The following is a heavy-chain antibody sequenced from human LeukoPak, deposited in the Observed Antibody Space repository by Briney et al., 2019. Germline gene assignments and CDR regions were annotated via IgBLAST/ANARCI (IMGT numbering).Heavy chain of an antibody. Sequence: GGSLRFSGAASGLTFDDYAMHWVRKAPGKGLEWVSGIGWNSGSIGYADSVKGRFTISRDNAKNSLYLQMNSLRAEDTALYYCAEYVGSDYYDSSGFSNYFDYWGQGTLVTVSS. J-gene: IGHJ4*02. V-gene: IGHV3-9*01. CDR2: IGWNSGSI. CDR1: GLTFDDYA. CDR3: AEYVGSDYYDSSGFSNYFDY. D-gene: IGHD3-22*01.